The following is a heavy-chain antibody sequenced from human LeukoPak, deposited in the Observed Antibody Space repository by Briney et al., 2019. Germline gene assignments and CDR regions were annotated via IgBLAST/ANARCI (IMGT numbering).Heavy chain of an antibody. CDR3: ARAPMEYYDFWSGDSTLYFDY. V-gene: IGHV4-34*01. J-gene: IGHJ4*02. CDR1: GGSFSNYY. Sequence: SETLSLTCAVYGGSFSNYYWSGIRQPPGKGLEWIGEINHSGNTKYNPSLKSRLTISVDTSKNQFSLKLNSVTAADTAVYYCARAPMEYYDFWSGDSTLYFDYWGQGTRVTVSS. CDR2: INHSGNT. D-gene: IGHD3-3*01.